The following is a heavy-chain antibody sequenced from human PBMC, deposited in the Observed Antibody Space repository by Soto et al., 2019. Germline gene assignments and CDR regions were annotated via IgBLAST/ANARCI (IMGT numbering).Heavy chain of an antibody. Sequence: TSETLSLTCTVSGGSISSYYWSWIRQPAGKGLEWIGRIYTSGSTNYNPSLKSRVTMSVDTSKNQFSLKLSSVTAADTAVYYCARNPRLLGDYYGMDVWGQGTTVTVSS. CDR2: IYTSGST. CDR3: ARNPRLLGDYYGMDV. D-gene: IGHD3-10*01. CDR1: GGSISSYY. V-gene: IGHV4-4*07. J-gene: IGHJ6*02.